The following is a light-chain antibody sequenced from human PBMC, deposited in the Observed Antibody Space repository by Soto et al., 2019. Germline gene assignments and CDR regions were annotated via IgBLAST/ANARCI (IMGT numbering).Light chain of an antibody. CDR3: QQYNSYWA. CDR2: AAS. J-gene: IGKJ1*01. V-gene: IGKV1-6*01. Sequence: ATQMTQSPSSLSSSVGDRVTITCRASQDIGNDLGWYQQKRGKATNLLIYAASSLQSGVASRFSGSGSGTDFTLTISSLQAEDCVTYYCQQYNSYWAFGQGTKVDI. CDR1: QDIGND.